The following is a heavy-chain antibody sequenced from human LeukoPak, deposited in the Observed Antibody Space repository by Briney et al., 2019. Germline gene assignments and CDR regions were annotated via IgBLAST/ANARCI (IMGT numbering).Heavy chain of an antibody. CDR3: HTGSYYRRYYFDY. D-gene: IGHD3-10*01. CDR2: MNPNSGNT. V-gene: IGHV1-8*01. Sequence: ASVKVSCKASGYTFTSYDINWVRQATGQELEWMGWMNPNSGNTGYAQKFQGRVTMTRNTSISTAYMELSSLRSEDTAVYYCHTGSYYRRYYFDYWGQGTLVTVSS. CDR1: GYTFTSYD. J-gene: IGHJ4*02.